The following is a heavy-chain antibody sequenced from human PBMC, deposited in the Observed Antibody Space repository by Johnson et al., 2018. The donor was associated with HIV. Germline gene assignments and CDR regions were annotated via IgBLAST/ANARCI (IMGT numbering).Heavy chain of an antibody. V-gene: IGHV3-23*04. J-gene: IGHJ3*02. D-gene: IGHD1-26*01. Sequence: VQLVESGGGSVKSGGSLRVSCAASGFTFSNYWMNWVRQAPGKGLEWVSAISGSGASTYYADSLKGRFTISRDNSKNTLHLQMNSLRAEDTAVYYCAKDLFTEREDDAFDIWGQGTMVTVSS. CDR3: AKDLFTEREDDAFDI. CDR2: ISGSGAST. CDR1: GFTFSNYW.